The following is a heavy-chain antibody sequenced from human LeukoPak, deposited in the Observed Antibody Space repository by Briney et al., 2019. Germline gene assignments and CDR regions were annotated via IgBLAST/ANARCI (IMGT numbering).Heavy chain of an antibody. Sequence: PSETLSLTCTVSGGSIGSYYWCWIRQPPGKGLEWIGYIYYTGSTDYNPSLKSRATISADTSKNQFSLKLSSVTAADTAVYYCARSFSGRGDAFDIRGQGTMVTVSS. CDR2: IYYTGST. V-gene: IGHV4-59*01. J-gene: IGHJ3*02. D-gene: IGHD6-19*01. CDR3: ARSFSGRGDAFDI. CDR1: GGSIGSYY.